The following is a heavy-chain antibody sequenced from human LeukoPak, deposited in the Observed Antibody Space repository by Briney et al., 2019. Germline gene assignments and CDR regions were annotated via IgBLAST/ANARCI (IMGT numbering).Heavy chain of an antibody. D-gene: IGHD6-6*01. CDR3: ARVAPVYAYFDY. CDR1: GFTFNTYT. CDR2: IYYSGST. V-gene: IGHV4-39*07. J-gene: IGHJ4*02. Sequence: PGGSLRLSCAASGFTFNTYTMNWVRQAPGKGLEGIGSIYYSGSTYYNPSLKSRVTISVDTSKNQFSLKLSSVTAADTAVYYCARVAPVYAYFDYWGQGTLVTVSS.